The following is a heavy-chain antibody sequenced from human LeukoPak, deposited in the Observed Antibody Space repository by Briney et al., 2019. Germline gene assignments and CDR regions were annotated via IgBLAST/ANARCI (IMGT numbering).Heavy chain of an antibody. CDR3: ARQNYYGSGSYLPLWFDP. Sequence: SQTLSLTCTVSGGSISSGGYYWSWIRQPPGKGLEWIVYIYHSGSTNYNPSLKSRVTISVDTSKNQFSLKLSSVTAADTDVYYCARQNYYGSGSYLPLWFDPWGQGTLVTVSS. D-gene: IGHD3-10*01. CDR1: GGSISSGGYY. CDR2: IYHSGST. J-gene: IGHJ5*02. V-gene: IGHV4-30-2*01.